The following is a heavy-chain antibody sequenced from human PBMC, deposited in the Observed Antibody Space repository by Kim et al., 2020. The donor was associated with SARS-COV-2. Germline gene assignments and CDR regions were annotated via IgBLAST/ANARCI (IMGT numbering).Heavy chain of an antibody. D-gene: IGHD4-17*01. Sequence: PTYAQGFTGRFVFSLDTSVSTAYLQISSLKAEDTSVYYCARDGDSYYFDYWGQGTLVTVSS. CDR3: ARDGDSYYFDY. V-gene: IGHV7-4-1*02. CDR2: P. J-gene: IGHJ4*02.